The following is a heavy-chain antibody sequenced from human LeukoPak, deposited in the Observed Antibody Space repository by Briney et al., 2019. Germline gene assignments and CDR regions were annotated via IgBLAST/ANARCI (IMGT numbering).Heavy chain of an antibody. V-gene: IGHV1-69*13. J-gene: IGHJ3*02. D-gene: IGHD2-15*01. CDR3: AREQGIDVAAAIQGAFDI. CDR2: IIPIFGTA. CDR1: GGTFSSYA. Sequence: ASVKVSCKASGGTFSSYAISWVRQAPGQGLEWMGGIIPIFGTANYAQKFQGRVTITADESTSTAYMELSSLRSEDTAVYYCAREQGIDVAAAIQGAFDIWGQGTMVTVSS.